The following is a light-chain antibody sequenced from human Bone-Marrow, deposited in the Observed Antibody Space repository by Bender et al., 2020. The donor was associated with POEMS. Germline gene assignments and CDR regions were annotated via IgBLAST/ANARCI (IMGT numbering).Light chain of an antibody. CDR3: ASYTSAYTWV. Sequence: QSALTQPASMSGSPGQSITISCTGATSDVRGYTFVSWYQHHPGPPPKLIIYDGTKRPSGISSRFSGSKSGNAASLTISELQAEDEADYYCASYTSAYTWVFGGGTKLTVL. V-gene: IGLV2-14*02. CDR1: TSDVRGYTF. J-gene: IGLJ3*02. CDR2: DGT.